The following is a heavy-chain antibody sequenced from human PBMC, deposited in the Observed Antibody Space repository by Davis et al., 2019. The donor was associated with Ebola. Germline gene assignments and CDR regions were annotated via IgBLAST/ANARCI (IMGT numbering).Heavy chain of an antibody. J-gene: IGHJ6*03. Sequence: PGGSLRLSCAASGFTFSNAWMSWVRQTPGKGLEWVGRIKSKTDGGTTHYAAPVKGRFTISRDDSKNTLYLQMNSLKTEDTALYYCTQDPSYYYYYMDVWGIGTTVTVSS. CDR1: GFTFSNAW. CDR3: TQDPSYYYYYMDV. CDR2: IKSKTDGGTT. V-gene: IGHV3-15*01.